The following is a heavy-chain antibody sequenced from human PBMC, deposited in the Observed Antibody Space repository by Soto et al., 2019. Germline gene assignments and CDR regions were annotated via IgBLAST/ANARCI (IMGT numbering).Heavy chain of an antibody. V-gene: IGHV2-70*20. J-gene: IGHJ6*02. D-gene: IGHD5-18*01. CDR3: ARIPVRIQLGLPSYYCAMDV. CDR1: GFSLSTSGMC. Sequence: SGPTLVNPTQTLTLTCTFSGFSLSTSGMCVSWVRQPPGKALEWLALIDWDDDKYYSTSVKTRLTISKDTSKNQVVLTMTNMYLVDTATYYCARIPVRIQLGLPSYYCAMDVWGQGTTVFVSS. CDR2: IDWDDDK.